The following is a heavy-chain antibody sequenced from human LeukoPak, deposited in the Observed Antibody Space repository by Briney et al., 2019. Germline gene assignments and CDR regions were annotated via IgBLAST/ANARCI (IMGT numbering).Heavy chain of an antibody. CDR2: IYYSGST. CDR1: GDSISSYY. V-gene: IGHV4-59*08. Sequence: SETLSLTCTVSGDSISSYYWSWLRQPPGKGLEWLGYIYYSGSTNYNPSLKSRVTISVDTSKNQFSLKLSSVTAADTAVYYCARLSPEGYYFDYWGQGTLVTVSS. J-gene: IGHJ4*02. CDR3: ARLSPEGYYFDY.